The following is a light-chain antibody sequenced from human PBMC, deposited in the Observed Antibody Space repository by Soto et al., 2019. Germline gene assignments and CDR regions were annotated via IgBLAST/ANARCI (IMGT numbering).Light chain of an antibody. CDR1: TIYVGGYNL. CDR3: CSYASSSSYV. J-gene: IGLJ1*01. Sequence: QSVLTQPASVSGSPGQSITISCSGTTIYVGGYNLVSWYQQHTAKAPKLPIYEGTQRPSGVSSRFSRSKSGNTASLTISGLQAEDEADYYCCSYASSSSYVFXTGTKITVL. CDR2: EGT. V-gene: IGLV2-23*01.